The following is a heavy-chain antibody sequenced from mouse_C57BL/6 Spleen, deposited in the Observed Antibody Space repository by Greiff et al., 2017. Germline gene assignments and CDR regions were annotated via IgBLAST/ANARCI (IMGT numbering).Heavy chain of an antibody. CDR3: VRDHYGSSYWYFDV. V-gene: IGHV10-3*01. Sequence: EVQVVESGGGLVQPKGSLKLSCAASGFTFNTYAMHWVRQAPGKGLEWVARIRSKSSNYATYYADSVKDRFTISRDDSQSMLYLQMNNLKTEDTAMYYCVRDHYGSSYWYFDVWGTGTTVTVSS. D-gene: IGHD1-1*01. CDR1: GFTFNTYA. CDR2: IRSKSSNYAT. J-gene: IGHJ1*03.